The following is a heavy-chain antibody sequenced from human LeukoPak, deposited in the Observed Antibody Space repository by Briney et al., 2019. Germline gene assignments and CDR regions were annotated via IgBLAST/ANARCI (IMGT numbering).Heavy chain of an antibody. CDR3: ATSATVTTSPFDY. D-gene: IGHD4-17*01. J-gene: IGHJ4*02. CDR1: GFTFSSYA. V-gene: IGHV3-23*01. CDR2: ISGSGGST. Sequence: RTGGSLRLSCAASGFTFSSYAMSWVRQAPGKGLEWVSAISGSGGSTYYADSVKGRFTISRDNSKNTLYLQMNSLRAEDTAVYYCATSATVTTSPFDYWGQGTLVTVFS.